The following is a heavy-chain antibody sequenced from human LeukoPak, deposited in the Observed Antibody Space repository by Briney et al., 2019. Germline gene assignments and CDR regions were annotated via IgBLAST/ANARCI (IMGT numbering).Heavy chain of an antibody. CDR3: AREPEYNWNGYADY. V-gene: IGHV1-3*01. CDR1: GYTFTSYG. CDR2: INCVSGNT. Sequence: GASVKVSCKASGYTFTSYGIHWVRQAPGQGLEWMGWINCVSGNTKYSQKFQGRVTITRDTSATTAYMELSSLRSEDTAVYYCAREPEYNWNGYADYWGQGTLVTVSS. J-gene: IGHJ4*02. D-gene: IGHD1-20*01.